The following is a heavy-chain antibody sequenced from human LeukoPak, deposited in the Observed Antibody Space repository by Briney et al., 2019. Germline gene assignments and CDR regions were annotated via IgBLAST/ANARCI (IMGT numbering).Heavy chain of an antibody. J-gene: IGHJ4*02. Sequence: GGSLRLSCTASGFMFSSYAMVWVRQAPMKGLEWVSAISTSGADASYADSVRGRFTVSRDNSKNTLSLQMNSLRADDTALYYCAKGQNGALRDYWGQGTLVTVSS. D-gene: IGHD4-17*01. CDR2: ISTSGADA. CDR1: GFMFSSYA. CDR3: AKGQNGALRDY. V-gene: IGHV3-23*01.